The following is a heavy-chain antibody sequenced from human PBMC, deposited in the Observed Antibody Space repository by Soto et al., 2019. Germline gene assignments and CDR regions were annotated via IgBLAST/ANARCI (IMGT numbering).Heavy chain of an antibody. J-gene: IGHJ6*02. Sequence: AASVKVSCKASGYTFTSYDINWVRQATGQGLEWMGWMNPNSGNTGYAQKFQGRVTMTRNTSISTAYMELSSLRSEDTAVYYCARGPVAGTLYYYYYGMDVWGQGTTVTVSS. CDR1: GYTFTSYD. CDR2: MNPNSGNT. CDR3: ARGPVAGTLYYYYYGMDV. D-gene: IGHD6-19*01. V-gene: IGHV1-8*01.